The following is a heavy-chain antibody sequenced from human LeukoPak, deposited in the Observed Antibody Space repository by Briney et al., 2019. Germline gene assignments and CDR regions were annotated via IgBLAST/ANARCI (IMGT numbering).Heavy chain of an antibody. CDR3: ARVCPPPRRYGMDV. V-gene: IGHV4-34*01. D-gene: IGHD3-10*02. CDR1: GGSFSGYY. CDR2: INHSGST. Sequence: PSETLSLTCAVYGGSFSGYYWSWIRQPPGKGLEWIGEINHSGSTNYNPSLKSRVTISVDTSKNQFSLKLSSVTAADTAVYYCARVCPPPRRYGMDVWGQGTTVTVSS. J-gene: IGHJ6*02.